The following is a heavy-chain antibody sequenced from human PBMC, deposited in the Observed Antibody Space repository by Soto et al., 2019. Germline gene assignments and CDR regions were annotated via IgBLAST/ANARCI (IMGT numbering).Heavy chain of an antibody. D-gene: IGHD6-6*01. Sequence: SETLSLTCTVSGGSISSYYWSWIRQPPGKGLEWIGYIYYSGSTNYNPSLKSRVTISVDTSKNQFSLKLSSVTAADTAVYYCARTPTLYSSSSVSFYYYYGMDVWGQGTTVTVSS. J-gene: IGHJ6*02. CDR3: ARTPTLYSSSSVSFYYYYGMDV. CDR2: IYYSGST. V-gene: IGHV4-59*01. CDR1: GGSISSYY.